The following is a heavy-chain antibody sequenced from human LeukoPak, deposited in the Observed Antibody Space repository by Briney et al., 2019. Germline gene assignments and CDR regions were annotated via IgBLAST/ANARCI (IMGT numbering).Heavy chain of an antibody. Sequence: GGSLRLSCAASGFTFSSYAMSWVRQAPGKGLEWVSVISNDGDTYYADSVKGRFTISRDTSKNTVSLQMNSLRAEDTAVYYCAGDKTTGGWYEFDYWGQGTLVTVSS. CDR1: GFTFSSYA. CDR3: AGDKTTGGWYEFDY. D-gene: IGHD6-19*01. J-gene: IGHJ4*02. V-gene: IGHV3-53*01. CDR2: ISNDGDT.